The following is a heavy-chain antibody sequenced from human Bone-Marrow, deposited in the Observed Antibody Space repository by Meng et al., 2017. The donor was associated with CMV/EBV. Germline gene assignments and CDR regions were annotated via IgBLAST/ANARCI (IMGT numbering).Heavy chain of an antibody. CDR3: AKLKTALGY. V-gene: IGHV3-30*02. J-gene: IGHJ4*01. CDR2: IRYDGSNS. Sequence: GGSLRLSCAASGFVFNTQGMHWVRQAPGKGLEWVAYIRYDGSNSHYRDSVKGRFTVPRDNSKNTLYLQMNNLRAGDTAVYYCAKLKTALGYWGQGTLVTVSS. D-gene: IGHD2-21*02. CDR1: GFVFNTQG.